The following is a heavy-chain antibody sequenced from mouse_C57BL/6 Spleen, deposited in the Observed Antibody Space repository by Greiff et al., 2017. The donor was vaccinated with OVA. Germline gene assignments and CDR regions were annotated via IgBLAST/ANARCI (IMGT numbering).Heavy chain of an antibody. CDR1: GFTFSSYA. D-gene: IGHD2-4*01. CDR3: ARVNYDYDGFDY. V-gene: IGHV5-4*01. Sequence: EVHLVESGGGLVKPGGSLKLSCAASGFTFSSYAMSWVRQTPEKRLEWVATISDGGSYTYYPDNVKGRFTISRDNAKNNLYLQMSHLKSEDTAMYYCARVNYDYDGFDYWGQGTTLTVSS. J-gene: IGHJ2*01. CDR2: ISDGGSYT.